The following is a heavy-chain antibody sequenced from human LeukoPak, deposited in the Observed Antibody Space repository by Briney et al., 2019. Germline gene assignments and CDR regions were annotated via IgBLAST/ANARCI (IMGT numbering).Heavy chain of an antibody. J-gene: IGHJ4*02. V-gene: IGHV3-30*02. CDR3: AKEFVMGEDITIFGVVIPFPDY. Sequence: PGGSLRLSCAASGFTFSSYGMHWVRQAPGKGLEWVAFIRYDGSNKYYADSVKGRFTISRDNSKNTLYLQMNSLRAEDTAVYYCAKEFVMGEDITIFGVVIPFPDYWGQGTLVTVSS. CDR1: GFTFSSYG. D-gene: IGHD3-3*01. CDR2: IRYDGSNK.